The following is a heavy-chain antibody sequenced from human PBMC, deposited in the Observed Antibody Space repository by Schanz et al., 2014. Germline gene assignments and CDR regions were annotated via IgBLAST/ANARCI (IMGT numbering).Heavy chain of an antibody. CDR1: GASIESPNW. V-gene: IGHV4-4*02. D-gene: IGHD6-19*01. CDR3: ARLWGGWRIPDY. CDR2: IYHTGST. J-gene: IGHJ4*01. Sequence: QVQLQESGPGLVKPSGTLSLTCAVSGASIESPNWWSWVRQPPGKGLEWIGQIYHTGSTDFNPSLKSGVPIPVDAPKNQFPLKWNSVTAADSAVYYCARLWGGWRIPDYWGQGTMVTVSS.